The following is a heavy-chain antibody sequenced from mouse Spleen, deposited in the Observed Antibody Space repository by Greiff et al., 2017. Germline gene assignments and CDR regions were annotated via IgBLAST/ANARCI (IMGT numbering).Heavy chain of an antibody. CDR1: GYTFTSYW. D-gene: IGHD1-1*01. CDR2: IDPSDSYT. Sequence: QVQLQQPGAELVMPGASVKLSCKASGYTFTSYWMHWVKQRPGQGLEWIGEIDPSDSYTNYNQKFKGKATLTVDKSSSTAYMQLSSLTSEDSAVYYCARGVLYGSPYFDYWGQGTTLTVSS. CDR3: ARGVLYGSPYFDY. J-gene: IGHJ2*01. V-gene: IGHV1-69*01.